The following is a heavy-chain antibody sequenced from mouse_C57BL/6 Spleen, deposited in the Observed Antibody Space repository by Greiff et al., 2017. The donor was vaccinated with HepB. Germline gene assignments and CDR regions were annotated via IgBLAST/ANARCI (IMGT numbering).Heavy chain of an antibody. D-gene: IGHD1-1*01. V-gene: IGHV1-22*01. CDR2: INPNNGGT. CDR3: ARSDYGSYWYFDV. J-gene: IGHJ1*03. Sequence: EVQLQQSGPELVKPGASVKMSCKASGYTFTDYNMHWVKQSHGKSLEWIGYINPNNGGTSYNQKFNGKATLSVNKSSSTAYMELRSLTSEDSAVYYCARSDYGSYWYFDVWGTGTTVTVSS. CDR1: GYTFTDYN.